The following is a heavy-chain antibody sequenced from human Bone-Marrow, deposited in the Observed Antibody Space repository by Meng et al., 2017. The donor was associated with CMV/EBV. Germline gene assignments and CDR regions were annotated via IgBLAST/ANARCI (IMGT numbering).Heavy chain of an antibody. CDR3: AINGAIYYGDPNFAD. D-gene: IGHD4-17*01. CDR1: GGTFSSYA. J-gene: IGHJ4*02. V-gene: IGHV1-69*05. CDR2: IIPIFGTA. Sequence: SVKVSCKASGGTFSSYAISWVRQAPGQGLEWMGGIIPIFGTANYAQKFQGRVTITTDESTSTAYMELSSLRSEDTAVYYCAINGAIYYGDPNFADWGQGKLVNVSS.